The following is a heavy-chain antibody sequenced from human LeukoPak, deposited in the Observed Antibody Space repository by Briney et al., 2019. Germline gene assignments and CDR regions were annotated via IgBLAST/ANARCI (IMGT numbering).Heavy chain of an antibody. J-gene: IGHJ6*03. Sequence: KPSETLSLTCTVAGGSISNYFWSWIRQPPGKGLEWVGHVFYNGSTNYNPSLKSRVIISVDTSKKQLSLRLNSVTAADTAVYYCARDFYSSSTYYYMDVWGKGTTVTVSS. D-gene: IGHD6-6*01. V-gene: IGHV4-59*01. CDR1: GGSISNYF. CDR3: ARDFYSSSTYYYMDV. CDR2: VFYNGST.